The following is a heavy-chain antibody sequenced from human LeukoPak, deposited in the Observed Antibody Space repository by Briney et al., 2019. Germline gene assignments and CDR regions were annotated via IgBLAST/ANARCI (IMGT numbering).Heavy chain of an antibody. J-gene: IGHJ6*03. Sequence: PGGSLRLSCAASGLTFSSYSMNWVRQAPGKGLEWVSYISSSSSTIYYADSMKGRFTISRDNAKNSLYLQMNSLRAEDTAVYYCARDTYSSLASTSYYYYYYMDVWGKGTTVTVSS. CDR2: ISSSSSTI. CDR1: GLTFSSYS. V-gene: IGHV3-48*01. D-gene: IGHD6-19*01. CDR3: ARDTYSSLASTSYYYYYYMDV.